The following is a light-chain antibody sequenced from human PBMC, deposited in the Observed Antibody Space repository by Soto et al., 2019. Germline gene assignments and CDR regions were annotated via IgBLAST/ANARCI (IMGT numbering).Light chain of an antibody. Sequence: QSALTQPASVSGSPGQSITISCTGTSSDVGGYNYVSWYQHHPGKAPKLMIFDVSNRPSGVSNRFSGSKSGNTASLTISGPKQEDEADYSCSSYTPGNPRQVAFGTGTRAPVL. CDR2: DVS. J-gene: IGLJ1*01. CDR1: SSDVGGYNY. V-gene: IGLV2-14*03. CDR3: SSYTPGNPRQVA.